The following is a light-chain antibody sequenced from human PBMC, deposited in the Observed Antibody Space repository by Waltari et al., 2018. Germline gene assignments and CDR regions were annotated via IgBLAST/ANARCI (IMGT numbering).Light chain of an antibody. V-gene: IGLV2-23*01. CDR3: CSYAGSTTFLYV. Sequence: QSALTQPASVSGSPGQSIPISCTGSTNDLGTYNLVSWYQQHPGKAPKLMIYEGTERPSGVSNRFSGSKSGNTASPTISGLQAEDEADYYCCSYAGSTTFLYVFGTGTKVTVL. CDR2: EGT. CDR1: TNDLGTYNL. J-gene: IGLJ1*01.